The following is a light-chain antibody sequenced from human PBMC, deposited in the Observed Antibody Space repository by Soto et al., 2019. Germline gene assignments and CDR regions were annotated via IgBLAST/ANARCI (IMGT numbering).Light chain of an antibody. V-gene: IGLV3-21*02. J-gene: IGLJ1*01. Sequence: VLTQPPSVSGAPGQRVTISCTGSSSNIGAGYDVHWYQQKPGQAPVLVVYDGTDRPSGIPERFSGSNSGNTATLTISRVEAGDEADYYCQVWHGSSGRVFGTGTKVTVL. CDR1: SNIGAGYD. CDR2: DGT. CDR3: QVWHGSSGRV.